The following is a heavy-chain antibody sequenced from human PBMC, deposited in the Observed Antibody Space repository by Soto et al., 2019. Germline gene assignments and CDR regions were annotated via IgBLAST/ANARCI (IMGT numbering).Heavy chain of an antibody. V-gene: IGHV1-46*01. Sequence: GASVKVSCKASGGTFTTYYMHWVRQAPEQGLEWMGIINPYDGTTTYAQKFQGRVTMTRDTSASTVHMELSSLRSEDTAVYYCARALSSGYFQGGVDVWGQGTTVTVSS. CDR2: INPYDGTT. J-gene: IGHJ6*02. CDR1: GGTFTTYY. D-gene: IGHD3-22*01. CDR3: ARALSSGYFQGGVDV.